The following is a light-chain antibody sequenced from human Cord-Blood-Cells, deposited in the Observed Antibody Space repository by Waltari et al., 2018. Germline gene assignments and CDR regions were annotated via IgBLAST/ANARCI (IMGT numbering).Light chain of an antibody. CDR1: QSISSY. J-gene: IGKJ5*01. V-gene: IGKV1-39*01. Sequence: DLQMTQSSSSLSASVGDRVTITCRASQSISSYLNWYQQKPGKAPKLLIYAASSLQSGVPSRFSGSGSGTDFTLTISSLQPEDFATYYCQQSYSTITFGQGTRLEIK. CDR2: AAS. CDR3: QQSYSTIT.